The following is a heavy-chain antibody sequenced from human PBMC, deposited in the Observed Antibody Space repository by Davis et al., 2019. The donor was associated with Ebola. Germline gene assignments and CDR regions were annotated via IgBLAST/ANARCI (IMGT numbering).Heavy chain of an antibody. Sequence: SGPTLVKPTQTLTLTCTFSGFSLSTSGMCVRWIRQPPGKALEWLARIDWDDDKYYSTSLKTRLTISKDTSKNQVVLTMTNMDPVDTATYYCARISRDSSGYYYYGMDVWGQGTTVTVSS. J-gene: IGHJ6*02. CDR2: IDWDDDK. CDR3: ARISRDSSGYYYYGMDV. D-gene: IGHD3-22*01. CDR1: GFSLSTSGMC. V-gene: IGHV2-70*11.